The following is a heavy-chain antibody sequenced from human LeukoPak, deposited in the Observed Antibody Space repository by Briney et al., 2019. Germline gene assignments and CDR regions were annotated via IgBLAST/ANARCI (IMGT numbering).Heavy chain of an antibody. Sequence: GGSLRLSCAASGFTFSNYAMHWARQAPGKGLEWVAFISHDRSNNCHADSVKGRFTISRDNSKNTLYLQMNSLTDEDTAVYYCARDFGGSYMSDYWGQGTLVTVSS. J-gene: IGHJ4*02. CDR1: GFTFSNYA. V-gene: IGHV3-30-3*01. CDR2: ISHDRSNN. CDR3: ARDFGGSYMSDY. D-gene: IGHD3-10*01.